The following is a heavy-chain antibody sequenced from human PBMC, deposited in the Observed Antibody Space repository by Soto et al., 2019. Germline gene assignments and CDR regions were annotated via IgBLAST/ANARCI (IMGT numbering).Heavy chain of an antibody. V-gene: IGHV1-2*02. CDR2: INPNSGGT. CDR3: ARDMAHSPYYYGMDV. Sequence: ASVKVSCKASGYTFTGYYMHWVRQARGQGLEWMGWINPNSGGTNYAQKFQGRVTMTRDTSISTAYMELSRLRSDDTAVYYCARDMAHSPYYYGMDVWGQGTTVTVSS. CDR1: GYTFTGYY. J-gene: IGHJ6*02.